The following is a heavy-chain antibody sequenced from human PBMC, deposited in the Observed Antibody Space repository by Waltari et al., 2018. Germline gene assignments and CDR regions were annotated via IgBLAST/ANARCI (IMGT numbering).Heavy chain of an antibody. V-gene: IGHV3-74*01. CDR2: ITTDVTST. CDR3: VREGHDYYNEGDAFDI. CDR1: GFSISSYW. D-gene: IGHD2-21*02. J-gene: IGHJ3*02. Sequence: EVQLVESGGGLVQSGGSLRLSCAASGFSISSYWMHWVRQAPGKGLVWVSHITTDVTSTNYADSVKGRFTISRDSAKKTLYLQMNRLRAEDTALYYCVREGHDYYNEGDAFDIWGHGTMVTVSS.